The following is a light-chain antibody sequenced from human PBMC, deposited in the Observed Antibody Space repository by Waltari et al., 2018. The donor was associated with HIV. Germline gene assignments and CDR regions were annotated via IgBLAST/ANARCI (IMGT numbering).Light chain of an antibody. CDR2: WAS. Sequence: DIVMTQSPDSLAVSLGERATINCKSSLNVLYSSNNKNYLAWYQQKPGQPPKLLIYWASTRESGVPDRFSGSGSGTDFTLTISSLQAEDVAVYYCQQYYSTPYTFGQGTKLEI. V-gene: IGKV4-1*01. CDR1: LNVLYSSNNKNY. J-gene: IGKJ2*01. CDR3: QQYYSTPYT.